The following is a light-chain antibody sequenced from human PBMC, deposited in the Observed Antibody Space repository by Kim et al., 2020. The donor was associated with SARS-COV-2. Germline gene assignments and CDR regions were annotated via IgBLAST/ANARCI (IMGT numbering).Light chain of an antibody. CDR1: NMRSNS. J-gene: IGLJ3*02. Sequence: SYELTQPPSVSVAPGETARITCERDNMRSNSVHWHQQKPGQAPVLVIFYDTDRPSGIPERFSGSNSGNTATLTISRVEAGDEADFYCQVWDINNDHWAFGGGTQLTVL. CDR2: YDT. CDR3: QVWDINNDHWA. V-gene: IGLV3-21*04.